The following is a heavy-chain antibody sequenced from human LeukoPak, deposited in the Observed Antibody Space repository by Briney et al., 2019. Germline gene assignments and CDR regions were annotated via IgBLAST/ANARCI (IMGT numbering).Heavy chain of an antibody. Sequence: GGSLRLSCAASGFTFSSYWMHWVRQAPGKGLVWVSRINTDGSSTSYADSVKGRFTISRDNAKNTLYLQMNSLRAEDTAVYHCAKDQGYSLVVDYYYMDVWGKGTTVTVSS. CDR2: INTDGSST. CDR1: GFTFSSYW. V-gene: IGHV3-74*01. J-gene: IGHJ6*03. CDR3: AKDQGYSLVVDYYYMDV. D-gene: IGHD5-18*01.